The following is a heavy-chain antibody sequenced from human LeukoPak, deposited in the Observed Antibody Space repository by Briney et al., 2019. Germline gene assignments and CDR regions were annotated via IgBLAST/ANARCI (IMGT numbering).Heavy chain of an antibody. Sequence: GASVKVSCKASGYTFTGYYMHWVRQAPGQGLEWMGWINPNSGGTNYAQKFQGRVTMTRDTSISTAYMELSRLRSDDTAVYYCARDRGEWELLSRFDPWGQGTLVTVSS. CDR1: GYTFTGYY. D-gene: IGHD1-26*01. J-gene: IGHJ5*02. CDR2: INPNSGGT. V-gene: IGHV1-2*02. CDR3: ARDRGEWELLSRFDP.